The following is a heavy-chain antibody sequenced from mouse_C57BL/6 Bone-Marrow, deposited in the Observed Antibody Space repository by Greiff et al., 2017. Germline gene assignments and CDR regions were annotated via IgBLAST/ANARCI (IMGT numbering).Heavy chain of an antibody. CDR1: GYTFTSYG. CDR3: ASWGAFAY. V-gene: IGHV1-81*01. J-gene: IGHJ3*01. CDR2: IYPRSGNT. Sequence: QVQLQQSGAELARPGASVKLSCKASGYTFTSYGISWVKQRTGQGLEWIGEIYPRSGNTYYNEKFKGKATLTADKSSSTAYMELRSLTSEDSAVYFCASWGAFAYWGQGTLVTVSA.